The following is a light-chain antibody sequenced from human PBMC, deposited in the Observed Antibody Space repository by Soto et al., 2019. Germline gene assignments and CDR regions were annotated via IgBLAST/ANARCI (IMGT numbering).Light chain of an antibody. V-gene: IGKV3-20*01. CDR1: QSVSSSY. CDR2: GAS. CDR3: QQYPGYT. J-gene: IGKJ2*01. Sequence: EIVLTQSPGTLSLSQGERATLSCRASQSVSSSYLAWYQQKPGQAPRLLIYGASSRATGIPSRFSDSGSGTDFTLTISRLEPEDFAVYYCQQYPGYTFGQGTKLEIK.